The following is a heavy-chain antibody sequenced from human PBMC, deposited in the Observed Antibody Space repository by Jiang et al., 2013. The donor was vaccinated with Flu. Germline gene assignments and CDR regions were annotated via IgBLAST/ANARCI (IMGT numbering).Heavy chain of an antibody. Sequence: AEVKKPGSSVKVSCKASGGTFSSYAISWVRQAPGQGLEWMGGIIPIFGTANYAQKFQGRVTITADKSTSTAYMELSSLRSEDTAVYYCARGYYDYVWGSYRHKTPPSNRYGMDVWGQGTTVTVSS. D-gene: IGHD3-16*02. CDR1: GGTFSSYA. CDR2: IIPIFGTA. J-gene: IGHJ6*02. CDR3: ARGYYDYVWGSYRHKTPPSNRYGMDV. V-gene: IGHV1-69*06.